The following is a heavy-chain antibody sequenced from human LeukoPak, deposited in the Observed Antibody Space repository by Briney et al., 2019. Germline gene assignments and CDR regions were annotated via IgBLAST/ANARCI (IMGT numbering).Heavy chain of an antibody. V-gene: IGHV4-34*01. J-gene: IGHJ4*02. CDR2: INHSGST. D-gene: IGHD2-2*01. CDR3: ARGGGYCSSTSCSRHYYFDY. CDR1: GGSFSGYY. Sequence: SETLSLTCAVYGGSFSGYYWSWIRQPPGKGLEWIGEINHSGSTNYNPSLKSRVTISVDTSKNQFSLKLSSVTAADTAVYYCARGGGYCSSTSCSRHYYFDYWGQGTLVTVFS.